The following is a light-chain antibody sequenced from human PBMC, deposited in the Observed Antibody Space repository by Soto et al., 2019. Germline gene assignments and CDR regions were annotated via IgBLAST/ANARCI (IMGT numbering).Light chain of an antibody. V-gene: IGKV3D-15*01. J-gene: IGKJ1*01. CDR2: VTS. CDR3: QQHNNWPWT. Sequence: EIVMTQSPATLSVSPGERATLSCGASQSVSSNLAWYQQKPGQAPRLLIYVTSTRATGIPARFSGSGSGTEFTLTISSLQSEDFALYYCQQHNNWPWTFGQGTKVDIK. CDR1: QSVSSN.